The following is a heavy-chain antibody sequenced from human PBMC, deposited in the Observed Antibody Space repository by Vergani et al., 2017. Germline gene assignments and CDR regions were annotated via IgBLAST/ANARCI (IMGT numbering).Heavy chain of an antibody. CDR1: GFSFSSHA. J-gene: IGHJ1*01. D-gene: IGHD1-26*01. V-gene: IGHV3-30*03. Sequence: QVQLAESGGGRVQPGKSLRLSCAASGFSFSSHAIHRVRQAPGKGLEWLAVISNDGSKKYYAESVKGRFTISRDNSKNTLDLQMNSLRTQDTAVYYCATKSCGTPGCQIGYFREWGQGTLVTVSS. CDR2: ISNDGSKK. CDR3: ATKSCGTPGCQIGYFRE.